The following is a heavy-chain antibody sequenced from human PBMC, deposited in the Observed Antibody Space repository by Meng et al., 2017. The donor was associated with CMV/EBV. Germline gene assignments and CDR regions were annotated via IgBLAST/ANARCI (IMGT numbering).Heavy chain of an antibody. J-gene: IGHJ4*02. V-gene: IGHV3-30*02. Sequence: GESLKISCAASGFTFSSYGMHWVRQAPGKGLEWVAFIRYDGSNKYYADSVKGRFTISRDNSKNTLYLQMNSLRAEDTAVYYCARLLYNWNDAGVDYWGQGTLVTVSS. CDR2: IRYDGSNK. CDR3: ARLLYNWNDAGVDY. D-gene: IGHD1-20*01. CDR1: GFTFSSYG.